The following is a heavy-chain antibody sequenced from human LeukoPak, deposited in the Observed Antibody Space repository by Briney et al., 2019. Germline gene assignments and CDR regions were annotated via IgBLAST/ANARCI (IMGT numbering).Heavy chain of an antibody. J-gene: IGHJ3*02. CDR3: ALRGSYYDSSGYRSVGAFDI. CDR2: IYYSGST. D-gene: IGHD3-22*01. Sequence: PSQTLSLTCTVSGGSISSGDYYWSWIRQPPGKGLEWIGYIYYSGSTYYYPSLKSRVTISVDTSKNQFSLKLSSVTAADTAVYYCALRGSYYDSSGYRSVGAFDIWGQGTMVTVSS. CDR1: GGSISSGDYY. V-gene: IGHV4-30-4*01.